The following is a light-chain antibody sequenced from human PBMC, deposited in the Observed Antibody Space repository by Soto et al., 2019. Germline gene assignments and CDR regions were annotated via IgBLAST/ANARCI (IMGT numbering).Light chain of an antibody. Sequence: QSVLTQPASVSGTPGQSITISCTGTNSDVGKYDFVSWYQHYPDKAPKFIIYEVNKRPSGVSHRFSGSKSGSTASLTISGLQAEDEAHYYCCSYTSSETVVFGGGTTLTVL. V-gene: IGLV2-23*02. CDR1: NSDVGKYDF. CDR3: CSYTSSETVV. CDR2: EVN. J-gene: IGLJ3*02.